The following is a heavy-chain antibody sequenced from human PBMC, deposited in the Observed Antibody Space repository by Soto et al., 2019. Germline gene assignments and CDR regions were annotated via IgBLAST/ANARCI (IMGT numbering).Heavy chain of an antibody. V-gene: IGHV1-69*01. CDR3: ARGVHYDSSGYYYFY. CDR1: VCTFSRYI. CDR2: STPVFGTA. D-gene: IGHD3-22*01. J-gene: IGHJ4*02. Sequence: PLNVSCKASVCTFSRYIIDWVVQAPGQGLEWMGGSTPVFGTANYAQKFQGRITITAGESTRTACMGLRSLRSEDTAVYYCARGVHYDSSGYYYFYWGQGSLVTVSS.